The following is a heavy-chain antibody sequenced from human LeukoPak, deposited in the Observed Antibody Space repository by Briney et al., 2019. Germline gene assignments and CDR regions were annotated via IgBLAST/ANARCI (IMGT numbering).Heavy chain of an antibody. D-gene: IGHD3-3*01. CDR1: GGSISSYY. V-gene: IGHV4-39*07. CDR3: AREICGLFTIFGPHNNWFDP. CDR2: IYYSGST. Sequence: SETLSLTCTVSGGSISSYYWGWIRQPPGKGLEWIGSIYYSGSTYYNPSLKSRVTISVDTSKNQFSLKLSSVTAADTAVYYCAREICGLFTIFGPHNNWFDPWGQGTLVTVSS. J-gene: IGHJ5*02.